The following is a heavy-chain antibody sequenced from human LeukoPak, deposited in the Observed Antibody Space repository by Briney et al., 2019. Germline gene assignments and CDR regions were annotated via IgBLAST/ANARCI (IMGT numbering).Heavy chain of an antibody. Sequence: GGSLRLSCAASGFTFSSYTMSWVRQAPGKGLEWVSAISGSGGSTYYADSVKGRFTISRDNSKNTLYLQMNSLRAEDTALYYCATQNDFYCSGGSCYGHGYYMDVWGKGTTVTISS. V-gene: IGHV3-23*01. J-gene: IGHJ6*03. CDR3: ATQNDFYCSGGSCYGHGYYMDV. CDR1: GFTFSSYT. CDR2: ISGSGGST. D-gene: IGHD2-15*01.